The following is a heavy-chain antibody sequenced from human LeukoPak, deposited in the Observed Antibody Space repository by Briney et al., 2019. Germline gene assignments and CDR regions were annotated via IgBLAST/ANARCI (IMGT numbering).Heavy chain of an antibody. CDR3: ARDLTQNGYYFDY. CDR1: GFTFSSCW. V-gene: IGHV3-74*01. D-gene: IGHD3-16*01. Sequence: GGSLRLSCAASGFTFSSCWMHWVRHAPGKGLVWVSRINSDGSSTTYADSVKGRFTISRDNAKNTLYLQMNSLRAEDTAVYYCARDLTQNGYYFDYWGQGTLVTVSS. J-gene: IGHJ4*02. CDR2: INSDGSST.